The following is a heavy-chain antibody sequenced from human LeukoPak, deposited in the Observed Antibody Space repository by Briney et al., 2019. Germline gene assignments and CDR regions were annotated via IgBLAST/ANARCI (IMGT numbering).Heavy chain of an antibody. Sequence: ASVKVSCKASGYTFTSYDINWVRQATGQGLEWMGWMSPKSGNTGYAQKFQGRVTITRNTSINTAYMELSRLGSEDTAVYYCARGATKKFDYWGQGTLVTVSS. J-gene: IGHJ4*02. V-gene: IGHV1-8*03. D-gene: IGHD1-26*01. CDR2: MSPKSGNT. CDR1: GYTFTSYD. CDR3: ARGATKKFDY.